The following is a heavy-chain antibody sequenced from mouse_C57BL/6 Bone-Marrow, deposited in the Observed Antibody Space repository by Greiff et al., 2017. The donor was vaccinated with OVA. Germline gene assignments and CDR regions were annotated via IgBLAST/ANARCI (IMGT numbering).Heavy chain of an antibody. CDR2: IYPGSGST. V-gene: IGHV1-55*01. Sequence: VQLQQPGAELVKPGASVKMSCKASGYTFTSYWITWVKQRPGQGLEWIGDIYPGSGSTNYNEKFKSKATLTVDTSSSTAYMQLSSLTSEDSAVYYCARGGNFTGGFAYWGQGTLVTVSA. CDR3: ARGGNFTGGFAY. D-gene: IGHD2-1*01. J-gene: IGHJ3*01. CDR1: GYTFTSYW.